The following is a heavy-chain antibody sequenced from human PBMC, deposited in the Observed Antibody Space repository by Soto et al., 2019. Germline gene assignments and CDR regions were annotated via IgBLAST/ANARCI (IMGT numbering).Heavy chain of an antibody. CDR3: ARVSEQLADLWWFDY. CDR2: ISGRGVDT. V-gene: IGHV3-23*01. CDR1: GFSFSSLA. Sequence: GGSLRLSCAASGFSFSSLAMSWVRQAPGKGLEWVSSISGRGVDTLYADSVKGRFTISRDNSRNTLYLQMNSLRAEDTAVYYCARVSEQLADLWWFDYWGQGTLVTVSS. D-gene: IGHD6-6*01. J-gene: IGHJ4*02.